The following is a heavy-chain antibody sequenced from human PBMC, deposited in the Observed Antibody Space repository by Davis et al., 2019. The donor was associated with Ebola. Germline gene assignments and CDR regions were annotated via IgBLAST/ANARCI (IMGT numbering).Heavy chain of an antibody. V-gene: IGHV3-23*01. D-gene: IGHD3-10*01. J-gene: IGHJ4*02. Sequence: PGGSLRLSCAASGFTFGSYAMSWVRQAPGKGLEWVSSINGASSSTYYADSVKGRFTISRDNSKNSLYLQLNSLRAEDTAMYYCAKRHYYGSGTYYNGGDYWGQGTLVTVSS. CDR1: GFTFGSYA. CDR3: AKRHYYGSGTYYNGGDY. CDR2: INGASSST.